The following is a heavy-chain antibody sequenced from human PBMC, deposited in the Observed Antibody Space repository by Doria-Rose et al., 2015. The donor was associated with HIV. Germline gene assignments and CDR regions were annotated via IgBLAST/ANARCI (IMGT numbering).Heavy chain of an antibody. J-gene: IGHJ4*02. Sequence: QVQLVQSGPVLVKPTETLTLTCTVSGVSLSSPGMGVSWIRQPPGKALEWLANIFSDDEGSDKTSLKSSLTIPRGTSKSQVVLTMTDMDPVDTATYYCARIKSSRWYHKYYFDFWGQGTLVIVSA. CDR2: IFSDDEG. V-gene: IGHV2-26*01. CDR1: GVSLSSPGMG. D-gene: IGHD6-13*01. CDR3: ARIKSSRWYHKYYFDF.